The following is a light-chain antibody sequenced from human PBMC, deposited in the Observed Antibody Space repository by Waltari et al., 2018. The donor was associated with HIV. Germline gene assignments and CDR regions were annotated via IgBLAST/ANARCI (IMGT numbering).Light chain of an antibody. CDR2: DVT. J-gene: IGLJ2*01. Sequence: QPALTQPAAVSGSPGQSITISCTGTSSDVGGYNYVSWFLQRPGQAPKLMIYDVTHLPSGVSNRFSGSKSANTDSMNSSGLQVEDEGEYYGTSFRPTSAPVGFGGGTKLTVL. CDR3: TSFRPTSAPVG. V-gene: IGLV2-14*01. CDR1: SSDVGGYNY.